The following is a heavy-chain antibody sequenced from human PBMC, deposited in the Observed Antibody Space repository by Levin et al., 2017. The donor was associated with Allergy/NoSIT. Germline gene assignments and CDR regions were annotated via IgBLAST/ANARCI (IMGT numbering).Heavy chain of an antibody. CDR3: AKGGYCSGGSCYDNY. Sequence: GASVKVSCAASGFTFSSYAMSWVRQAPGKGLEWVSAISGSGGSTYYADSVKGRFTISRDNSKNTLYLQMNSLRAEDTAVYYCAKGGYCSGGSCYDNYWGQGTLVTVSS. J-gene: IGHJ4*02. CDR1: GFTFSSYA. CDR2: ISGSGGST. V-gene: IGHV3-23*01. D-gene: IGHD2-15*01.